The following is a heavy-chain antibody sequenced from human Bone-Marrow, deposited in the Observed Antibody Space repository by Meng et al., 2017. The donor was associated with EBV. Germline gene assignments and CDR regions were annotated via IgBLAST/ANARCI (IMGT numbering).Heavy chain of an antibody. D-gene: IGHD3-22*01. J-gene: IGHJ4*02. Sequence: QGPLVPAGAEGKKPGASVKVSCKASGYTFRSYAIHWVRQAPGQSLEWMGWIDVGNANTKYSQKFQDRVTITRETFASTVYMELSRLTSEDTAVYYCARRYYDVTGYYYFDFWGQGTLVTVSS. CDR3: ARRYYDVTGYYYFDF. CDR1: GYTFRSYA. CDR2: IDVGNANT. V-gene: IGHV1-3*01.